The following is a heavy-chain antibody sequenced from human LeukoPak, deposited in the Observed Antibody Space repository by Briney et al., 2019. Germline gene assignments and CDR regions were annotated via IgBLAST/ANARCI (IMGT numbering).Heavy chain of an antibody. D-gene: IGHD3-22*01. CDR2: IKQDGSEK. J-gene: IGHJ3*02. Sequence: GGSLRLSCAASGFTFSSYWMSWVRQAPGKGLEWVANIKQDGSEKYYVDSVKGRFTISRDNAKNSLYLQMNSLRAEDTAVYYCARDQAYYYDSSGYGGAFDIWGQGTMVTVSS. V-gene: IGHV3-7*01. CDR1: GFTFSSYW. CDR3: ARDQAYYYDSSGYGGAFDI.